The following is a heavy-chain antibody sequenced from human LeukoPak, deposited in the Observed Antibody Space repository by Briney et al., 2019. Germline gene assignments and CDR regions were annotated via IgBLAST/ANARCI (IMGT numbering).Heavy chain of an antibody. D-gene: IGHD2-21*02. CDR2: ISGSGGST. J-gene: IGHJ6*02. CDR1: GFTLSTYA. CDR3: ARSTAPDYYYYGMDV. V-gene: IGHV3-23*01. Sequence: PGGSLRLSCAASGFTLSTYAMTWVRQAPGKGLEWVSAISGSGGSTYYADSVKGRFTISRENAKNSLYLQMNSLRAGDTAVYYCARSTAPDYYYYGMDVWGQGTTVTVSS.